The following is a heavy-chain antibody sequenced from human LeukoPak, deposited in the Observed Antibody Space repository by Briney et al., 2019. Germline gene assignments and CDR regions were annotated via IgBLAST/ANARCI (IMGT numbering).Heavy chain of an antibody. D-gene: IGHD2-2*01. Sequence: ASVKVSCKVSGYTLTELSMHWVRQAPGKGLEWMGGFDPEDGETIYAQKFQGRVTMTEDTSTDTAYMELSSLRSEDTAVYYCATKTPLSKDIVVVPAATFHLRVGWFDPWGQGTLVTVSS. CDR1: GYTLTELS. V-gene: IGHV1-24*01. CDR2: FDPEDGET. CDR3: ATKTPLSKDIVVVPAATFHLRVGWFDP. J-gene: IGHJ5*02.